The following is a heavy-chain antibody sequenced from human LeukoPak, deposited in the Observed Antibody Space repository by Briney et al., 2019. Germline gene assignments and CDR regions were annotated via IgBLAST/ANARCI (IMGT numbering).Heavy chain of an antibody. J-gene: IGHJ4*02. CDR1: GFTFSKYA. Sequence: GGSLRLSCAASGFTFSKYAMSWVRQTPGKGLEWVSAISGSGGSTYYADSVKGRFTISRDNSKNTLYLQMNSLRAEDTAVYYCAKDAAPAGEMATIGHYWGQGTLVTVSS. CDR3: AKDAAPAGEMATIGHY. D-gene: IGHD5-24*01. CDR2: ISGSGGST. V-gene: IGHV3-23*01.